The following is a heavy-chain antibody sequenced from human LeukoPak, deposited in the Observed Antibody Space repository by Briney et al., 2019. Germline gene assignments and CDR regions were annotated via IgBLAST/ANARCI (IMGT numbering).Heavy chain of an antibody. J-gene: IGHJ6*03. Sequence: GASVKVSCKASGYTFTSYGISWVRQAPGQGLERMGWISAYNGNTNYAQKLQGRVTMTTDTSTSTAYMELRSLRSDDTAVYYCARDAIPYYDFWSGLSGGYDYYYYYMDVWGKGTTVTVSS. CDR3: ARDAIPYYDFWSGLSGGYDYYYYYMDV. CDR2: ISAYNGNT. V-gene: IGHV1-18*01. CDR1: GYTFTSYG. D-gene: IGHD3-3*01.